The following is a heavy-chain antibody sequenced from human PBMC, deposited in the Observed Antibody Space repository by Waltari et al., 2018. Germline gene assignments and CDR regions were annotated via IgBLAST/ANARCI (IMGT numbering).Heavy chain of an antibody. Sequence: QVQLVQSGAEVKKPGASVKVSCKASGYTFTSYYMHWVRQAPGQGLEWMGIINPSGGSTSYAQKFQGRVTITADTSTDTAYMELSSLRSEDTAVYYCATHGRYDYVWGSYRNDYWGQGTLVTVSS. D-gene: IGHD3-16*02. J-gene: IGHJ4*02. CDR1: GYTFTSYY. CDR3: ATHGRYDYVWGSYRNDY. CDR2: INPSGGST. V-gene: IGHV1-46*01.